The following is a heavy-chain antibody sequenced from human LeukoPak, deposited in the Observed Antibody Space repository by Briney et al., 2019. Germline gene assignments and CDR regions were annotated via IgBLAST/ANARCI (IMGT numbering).Heavy chain of an antibody. J-gene: IGHJ4*02. Sequence: GGSLRLSCAASGFTFSTYAVNWVRQAPGKGLEWVSTISGSGGSTYYADSVKGRFTISRDNSKNTLYLQMNSLRAEDTAVYYCAKSLGPWGVFDYWGQGTLVTVSS. V-gene: IGHV3-23*01. CDR3: AKSLGPWGVFDY. CDR1: GFTFSTYA. D-gene: IGHD3-16*01. CDR2: ISGSGGST.